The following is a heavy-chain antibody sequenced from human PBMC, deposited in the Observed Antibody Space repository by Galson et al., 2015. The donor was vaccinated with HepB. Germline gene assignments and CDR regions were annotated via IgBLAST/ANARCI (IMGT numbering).Heavy chain of an antibody. Sequence: SVKVSCKASGYTFTSYAMHWVRQAPGQRLEWMGWINAGHGNTKYSQKFQGRVTITRDTSASTAYMELSSLRSEDTAVYYCARAGGATGWFDYWGQGTLVTVSS. CDR1: GYTFTSYA. V-gene: IGHV1-3*01. D-gene: IGHD1-26*01. CDR3: ARAGGATGWFDY. CDR2: INAGHGNT. J-gene: IGHJ4*02.